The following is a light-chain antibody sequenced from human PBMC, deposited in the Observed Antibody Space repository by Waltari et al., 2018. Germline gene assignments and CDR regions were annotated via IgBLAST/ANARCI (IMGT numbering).Light chain of an antibody. J-gene: IGLJ3*02. V-gene: IGLV1-51*02. CDR2: ENR. CDR3: GAWDSSLSAGGV. Sequence: QSVLTQPPSVSAAPGQKVTISCSGSSSNIGNSYVSWYQQFPGTAPKLIIYENRMPPSEIPDRFSGSKSGTSATLVITERQTGDEADYYCGAWDSSLSAGGVFGGGTKVTVV. CDR1: SSNIGNSY.